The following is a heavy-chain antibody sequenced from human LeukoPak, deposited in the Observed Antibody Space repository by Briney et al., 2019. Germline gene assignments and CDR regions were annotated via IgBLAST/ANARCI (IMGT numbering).Heavy chain of an antibody. V-gene: IGHV4-34*01. CDR2: INHSGST. CDR3: ARGLEVYSSSWYVIAYNWFEL. CDR1: GGSFSGYY. Sequence: SETLSLTCAVYGGSFSGYYWSWIRRPPGKGLEWIGEINHSGSTNYNPSLKSRVTISVDTSKNQFSLKLSSVTAADTAVYYCARGLEVYSSSWYVIAYNWFELWGQGTLVTVYS. J-gene: IGHJ5*02. D-gene: IGHD6-13*01.